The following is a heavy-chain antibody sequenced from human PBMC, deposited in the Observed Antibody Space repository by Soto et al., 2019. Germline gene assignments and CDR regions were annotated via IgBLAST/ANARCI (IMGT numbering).Heavy chain of an antibody. CDR2: ISYDGSKK. CDR1: GFTFTTYG. V-gene: IGHV3-30*18. CDR3: AKDRATVTNYYYYAMDV. J-gene: IGHJ6*02. D-gene: IGHD4-17*01. Sequence: QVQLVESGGGVVQPGRSLRLSCAASGFTFTTYGMHWVRQAPGKGLEWVAVISYDGSKKYSADSVKGRFTISRDNSMNTLYLEMNRLRAEDTAVYYCAKDRATVTNYYYYAMDVWGQGTTVTVSS.